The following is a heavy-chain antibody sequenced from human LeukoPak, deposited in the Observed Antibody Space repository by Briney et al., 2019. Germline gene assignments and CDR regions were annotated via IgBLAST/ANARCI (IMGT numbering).Heavy chain of an antibody. J-gene: IGHJ4*02. V-gene: IGHV3-49*04. CDR1: GFTFGDYA. CDR3: TRDGARGSYHKPRY. Sequence: PGGSLRLSCTASGFTFGDYAMSWVRQAPGKGLEWVGFIRSKAYGGTTEYAASVKGRFTISRDDSKSIAYLQMNSLKTEDTAVYYCTRDGARGSYHKPRYWGQGTLVTVSS. CDR2: IRSKAYGGTT. D-gene: IGHD1-26*01.